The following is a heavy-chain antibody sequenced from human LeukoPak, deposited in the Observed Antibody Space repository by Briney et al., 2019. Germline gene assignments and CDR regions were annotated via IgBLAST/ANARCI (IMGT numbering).Heavy chain of an antibody. CDR2: IYTSGST. Sequence: SEALSLTCTVSGGSISSGSYYWSWIRQPAGKGLEWIGRIYTSGSTNYNPSLQSRVTISVDTSRNQFSLKLNSVTAADTAVYYCARGRSMSSGGLAYWGQGTLVTVSS. V-gene: IGHV4-61*02. D-gene: IGHD6-6*01. J-gene: IGHJ4*02. CDR3: ARGRSMSSGGLAY. CDR1: GGSISSGSYY.